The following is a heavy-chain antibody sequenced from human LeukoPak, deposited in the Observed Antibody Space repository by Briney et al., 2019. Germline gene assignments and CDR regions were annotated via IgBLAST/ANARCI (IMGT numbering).Heavy chain of an antibody. J-gene: IGHJ2*01. CDR1: RSTLSDLS. V-gene: IGHV1-24*01. Sequence: ASVKVSCKVSRSTLSDLSIHWVRQAPGKGLEYVGGSDPEDGETFHAQNFQGRVTMTEDTSIDTAYMELSSLRSEDTAVYYCVTDRARLFWYFDLWGHGTLVTVSS. D-gene: IGHD6-6*01. CDR3: VTDRARLFWYFDL. CDR2: SDPEDGET.